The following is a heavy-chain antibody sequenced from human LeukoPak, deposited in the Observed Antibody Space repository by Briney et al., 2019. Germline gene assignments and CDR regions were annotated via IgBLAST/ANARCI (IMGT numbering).Heavy chain of an antibody. CDR1: GFTFSSYE. V-gene: IGHV3-48*03. D-gene: IGHD3-10*02. CDR2: ISSSGSTI. CDR3: EELGITMIGGV. J-gene: IGHJ6*04. Sequence: GGSLRLSCAASGFTFSSYEMNWVRQAPGKGLEWVSYISSSGSTIYYADSAKGRFTISRDNAKNSLYLQMNSLRAEDTAVYYCEELGITMIGGVWGKGTTVTISS.